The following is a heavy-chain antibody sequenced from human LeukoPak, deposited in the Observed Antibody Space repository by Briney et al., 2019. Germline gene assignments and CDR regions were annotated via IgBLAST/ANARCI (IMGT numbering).Heavy chain of an antibody. CDR1: GGSISSSSYY. CDR3: ARAPYRYYDSSGYYSPFDY. D-gene: IGHD3-22*01. V-gene: IGHV4-39*01. J-gene: IGHJ4*02. Sequence: KPSETLSLTCTVSGGSISSSSYYWGWIRQPPGKGLEWIGSIYYSGSTYYNPSLKSRVIISVDTSKNQFSLKLSSVTAADTAVYYCARAPYRYYDSSGYYSPFDYWGQGTLVTVSS. CDR2: IYYSGST.